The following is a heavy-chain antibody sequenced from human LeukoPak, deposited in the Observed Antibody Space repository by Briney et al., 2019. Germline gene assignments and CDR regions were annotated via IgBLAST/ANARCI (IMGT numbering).Heavy chain of an antibody. CDR3: ATPGSS. CDR1: GFTFHNYA. Sequence: GGSLRLSCAASGFTFHNYAVGWVRQAPGKGLEYVSAISRSGNTTYYADSVMGRFIVSRDNSKKTLFLQMSDLRPEDTGVYYCATPGSSWGQGSLVIVSS. CDR2: ISRSGNTT. V-gene: IGHV3-64*02. D-gene: IGHD6-13*01. J-gene: IGHJ4*02.